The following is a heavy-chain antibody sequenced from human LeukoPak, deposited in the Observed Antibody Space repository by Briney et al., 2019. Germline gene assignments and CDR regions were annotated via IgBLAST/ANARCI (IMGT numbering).Heavy chain of an antibody. CDR2: ICASGGST. CDR3: AKNSGGSCYSSPDY. Sequence: PGGSLRLSCAASGFTFSSHAMSWVRQAPGKGLEWVSVICASGGSTYYADSVKSRFTISRDNSKNTLYVHMNNLRAEDTAVYYCAKNSGGSCYSSPDYWGQGTLVTVSS. V-gene: IGHV3-23*01. J-gene: IGHJ4*02. D-gene: IGHD2-15*01. CDR1: GFTFSSHA.